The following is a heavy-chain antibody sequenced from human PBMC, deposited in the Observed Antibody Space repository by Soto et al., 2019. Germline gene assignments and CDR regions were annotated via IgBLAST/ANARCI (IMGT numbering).Heavy chain of an antibody. CDR1: GFTFSSSE. J-gene: IGHJ6*04. Sequence: GGSLRLSCAVSGFTFSSSEMYWVRQAPGKGLEWISYIHPSGQPIFYADSVKGRFTISRDNANNSLFLQMNSLRAEDTAVYYCARRASPWGKVTKVTVYS. V-gene: IGHV3-48*03. D-gene: IGHD1-26*01. CDR3: ARRASP. CDR2: IHPSGQPI.